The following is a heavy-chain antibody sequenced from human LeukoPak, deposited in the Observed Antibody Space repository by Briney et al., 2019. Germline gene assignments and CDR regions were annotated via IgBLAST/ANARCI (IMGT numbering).Heavy chain of an antibody. Sequence: NPSETLSLTCTVSGGSISINNYYWGWIRQPPGKGLEWVGNIYYSGSTYYNPSLKSRVIISVDTSKNQFSLKLSSVTAADTAVYYCARLPRYDFWSWGQGTLVTVSS. CDR1: GGSISINNYY. D-gene: IGHD3-3*01. J-gene: IGHJ4*02. V-gene: IGHV4-39*01. CDR3: ARLPRYDFWS. CDR2: IYYSGST.